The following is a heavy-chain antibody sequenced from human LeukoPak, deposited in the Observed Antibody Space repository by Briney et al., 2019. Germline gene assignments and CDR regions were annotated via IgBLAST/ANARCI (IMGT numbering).Heavy chain of an antibody. Sequence: PGGSLRLSCAASGFTFSDYFMTWIRQAPGKGLEWVAVISYDGSNKYYADSVKGRFTISRDNSKNTLYLQMNSLRAEDTAVYYCARVPSLSYWIFDYWGQGTLVTVSS. J-gene: IGHJ4*02. D-gene: IGHD2-8*02. CDR1: GFTFSDYF. CDR3: ARVPSLSYWIFDY. CDR2: ISYDGSNK. V-gene: IGHV3-30-3*01.